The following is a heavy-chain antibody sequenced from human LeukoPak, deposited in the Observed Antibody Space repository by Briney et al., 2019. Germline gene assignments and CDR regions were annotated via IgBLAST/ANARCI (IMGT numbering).Heavy chain of an antibody. CDR2: IYPGDSDT. J-gene: IGHJ3*02. Sequence: GESLKISCKGSGYTFTSYWIGWVRQMPGKGLGWMGIIYPGDSDTRYSPSFQGQVTISADKSISTAYLQWSSLKASDTAMYYCARQSPYCSGGSCPDAFDIWGQGTMVTVSS. CDR3: ARQSPYCSGGSCPDAFDI. D-gene: IGHD2-15*01. V-gene: IGHV5-51*01. CDR1: GYTFTSYW.